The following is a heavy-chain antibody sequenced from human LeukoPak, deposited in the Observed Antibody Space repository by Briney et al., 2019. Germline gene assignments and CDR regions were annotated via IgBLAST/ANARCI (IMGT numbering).Heavy chain of an antibody. D-gene: IGHD3-3*01. Sequence: SETLSLTCTVSGGSISSSSYYWGWIRQPPGKGLEWIGSIYYSGSTNYNPSLKSRVTISVDTSKNQFSLKLSSVTAADTAVYYCARGPYDFWGGYPPHYFDYWGQGTLVTVSS. CDR1: GGSISSSSYY. V-gene: IGHV4-39*07. CDR2: IYYSGST. CDR3: ARGPYDFWGGYPPHYFDY. J-gene: IGHJ4*02.